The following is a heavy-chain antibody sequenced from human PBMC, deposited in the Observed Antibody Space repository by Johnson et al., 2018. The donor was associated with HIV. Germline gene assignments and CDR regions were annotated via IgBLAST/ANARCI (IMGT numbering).Heavy chain of an antibody. Sequence: QVQLVESGGGVVQPGGSLRLSCAASGFTFSSYGMHWVRQAPGKGLEWVAFIRYDGSNKYHADSVKGRFTISRDNSKNTLYLQMNSLRAEDTAVYYCAKAHGFGEFMIAFDIWGQGTMVTVSS. CDR1: GFTFSSYG. V-gene: IGHV3-30*02. D-gene: IGHD3-10*01. CDR3: AKAHGFGEFMIAFDI. CDR2: IRYDGSNK. J-gene: IGHJ3*02.